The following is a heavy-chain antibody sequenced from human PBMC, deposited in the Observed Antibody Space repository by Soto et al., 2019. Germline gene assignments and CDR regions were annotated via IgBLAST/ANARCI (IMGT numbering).Heavy chain of an antibody. CDR1: VFTFSSYA. D-gene: IGHD3-3*01. CDR3: EKVWSTTFFDVLSLFAX. J-gene: IGHJ4*02. V-gene: IGHV3-23*01. CDR2: ISCSGGTT. Sequence: GSLKLSCAASVFTFSSYAMSWVRQAPGKGLECVSTISCSGGTTYYGYSVKGRFTISRDNSKNTLYLQMNSLREEDTAVYYCEKVWSTTFFDVLSLFAXRGQGTSVTVSX.